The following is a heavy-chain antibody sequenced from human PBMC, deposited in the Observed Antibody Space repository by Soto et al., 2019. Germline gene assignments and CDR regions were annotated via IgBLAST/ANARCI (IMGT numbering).Heavy chain of an antibody. CDR3: GRQAALWEKVDF. CDR1: GFTFAKYW. CDR2: IETDGTTQ. J-gene: IGHJ1*01. D-gene: IGHD3-10*01. Sequence: VGSLRLSCVVSGFTFAKYWMHWVRQAPGKGLVWVARIETDGTTQTYADSVEGRFTISRDNAKNTLYLHTNSLRAEDTAVYYCGRQAALWEKVDFRGHGTPVTVYS. V-gene: IGHV3-74*01.